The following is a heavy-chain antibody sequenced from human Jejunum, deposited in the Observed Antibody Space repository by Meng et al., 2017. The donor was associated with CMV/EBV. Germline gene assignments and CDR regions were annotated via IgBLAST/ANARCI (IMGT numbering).Heavy chain of an antibody. J-gene: IGHJ4*02. D-gene: IGHD2-2*01. CDR2: VSNDGSNK. V-gene: IGHV3-30-3*01. CDR3: ARSSGFCSSSCYKGRRGFDY. Sequence: TYAMHWVRQAPGKGLEWVAVVSNDGSNKYYTDSVKGRFTISRDSSKNTLDLQMNSLRAEDTAVYYCARSSGFCSSSCYKGRRGFDYWGQGTLVTVSS. CDR1: TYA.